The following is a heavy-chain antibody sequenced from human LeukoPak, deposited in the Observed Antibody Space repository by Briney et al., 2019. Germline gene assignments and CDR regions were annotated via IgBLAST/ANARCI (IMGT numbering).Heavy chain of an antibody. Sequence: AGTLRLSCAASGFTLSTYTLNWIRQAPGKGLEWVSSISSSSSHMYYADPVWGRFTISRGNAENSLHLQMNSLRAEDTAIYYCARNVGPDSWGQGNLVTVSS. CDR1: GFTLSTYT. V-gene: IGHV3-21*01. CDR2: ISSSSSHM. J-gene: IGHJ5*01. CDR3: ARNVGPDS. D-gene: IGHD1-26*01.